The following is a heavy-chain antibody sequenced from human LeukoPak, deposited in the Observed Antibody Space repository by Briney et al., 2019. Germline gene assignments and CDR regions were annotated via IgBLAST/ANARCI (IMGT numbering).Heavy chain of an antibody. J-gene: IGHJ4*02. CDR3: ARAGACGGDCYIDY. CDR2: ISSSSSTI. CDR1: GFTFSSYS. Sequence: GGSLRLSCAASGFTFSSYSMNWVRQAPGKGLEWVSYISSSSSTIYYADSVKGRFTISRDNAKNSLYLQMNSLRAEDTAVYDCARAGACGGDCYIDYWGQGTLVTVSS. D-gene: IGHD2-21*01. V-gene: IGHV3-48*01.